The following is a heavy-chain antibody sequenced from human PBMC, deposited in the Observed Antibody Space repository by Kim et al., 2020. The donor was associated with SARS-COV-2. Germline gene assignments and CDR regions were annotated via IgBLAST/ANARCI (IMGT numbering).Heavy chain of an antibody. CDR1: GFTFGDYA. CDR3: AKDIIWRFRSISYGYDY. CDR2: ISWNSGSI. J-gene: IGHJ4*02. Sequence: GGSLRLSCAASGFTFGDYAMHWVRQAPGKGLEWVSGISWNSGSIGYADSVKGRFTISRDNAKNSLYLQMNSLRAEDTALYYCAKDIIWRFRSISYGYDYWGQGTLVTVSS. D-gene: IGHD5-18*01. V-gene: IGHV3-9*01.